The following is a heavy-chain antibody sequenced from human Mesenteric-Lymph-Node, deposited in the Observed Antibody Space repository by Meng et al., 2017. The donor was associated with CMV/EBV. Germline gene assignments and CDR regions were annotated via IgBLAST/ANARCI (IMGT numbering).Heavy chain of an antibody. CDR2: ISYDGSNK. D-gene: IGHD3-22*01. CDR3: ARINDSSGYYRRGAFDI. V-gene: IGHV3-30-3*01. CDR1: GFAFSSYA. Sequence: GGSLRLSCAASGFAFSSYAMHWVRQPPGKGLKWVAVISYDGSNKLYADSVKDRFTISRVNAKNTLYLQMSSLRPEDTAIYYCARINDSSGYYRRGAFDIWGQGAMVTVSS. J-gene: IGHJ3*02.